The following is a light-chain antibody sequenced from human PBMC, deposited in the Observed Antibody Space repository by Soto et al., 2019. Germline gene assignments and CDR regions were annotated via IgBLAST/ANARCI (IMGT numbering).Light chain of an antibody. CDR2: KAS. CDR3: QHYNSYSEA. Sequence: DIQTTQSPSTLSGSVGDRVTITCRASQTISSWLAWYQQKPGKAPKLLIYKASTLKSGVPSRFSGSGSGTEFTLTISSLQPDDFATYYCQHYNSYSEAFGQGTKVDIX. J-gene: IGKJ1*01. CDR1: QTISSW. V-gene: IGKV1-5*03.